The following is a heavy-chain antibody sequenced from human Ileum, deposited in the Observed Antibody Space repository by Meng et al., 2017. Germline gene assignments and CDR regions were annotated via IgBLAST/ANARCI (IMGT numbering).Heavy chain of an antibody. CDR3: VREFRGGYFDY. J-gene: IGHJ4*02. V-gene: IGHV1-46*02. CDR1: GYNFNSYS. CDR2: SNPSGGGT. D-gene: IGHD3-16*01. Sequence: QVQLVKSGSEVKKPVTSGKISCKSSGYNFNSYSLHWVRRDPGQGLEWLGVSNPSGGGTIYAQKFQGRVTMTRDTSANTVYMELGSLKSEDTAVYYCVREFRGGYFDYWGQGTLVTVSS.